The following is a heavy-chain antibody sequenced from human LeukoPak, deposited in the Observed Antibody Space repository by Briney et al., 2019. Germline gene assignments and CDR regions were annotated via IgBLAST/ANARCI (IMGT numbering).Heavy chain of an antibody. D-gene: IGHD6-6*01. Sequence: SETLSLTCTVSGGSISSYYWSWIRQPPGKGLEWIGYIYYSGCTNYNPSLKSRVTISVDTSKNQFSLNLTSVTAADTAVYYCARAMSIAARLQTIFDYWGQGTLVTVSS. J-gene: IGHJ4*02. V-gene: IGHV4-59*08. CDR2: IYYSGCT. CDR3: ARAMSIAARLQTIFDY. CDR1: GGSISSYY.